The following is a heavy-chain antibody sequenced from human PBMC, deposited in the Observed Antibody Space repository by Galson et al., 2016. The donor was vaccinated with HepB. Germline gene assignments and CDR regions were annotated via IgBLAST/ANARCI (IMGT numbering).Heavy chain of an antibody. V-gene: IGHV1-69*11. D-gene: IGHD4-17*01. CDR1: GGTFSSGV. CDR2: ISPGPGTR. Sequence: SVKVSCKASGGTFSSGVFSWVRQAPGQGLEWMGRISPGPGTRRSAQRFQGRVTFSADESTSTAYMHLDSLRSEDTAVYYCARGTTAIEYLFAYWGQGTLVTVS. CDR3: ARGTTAIEYLFAY. J-gene: IGHJ4*02.